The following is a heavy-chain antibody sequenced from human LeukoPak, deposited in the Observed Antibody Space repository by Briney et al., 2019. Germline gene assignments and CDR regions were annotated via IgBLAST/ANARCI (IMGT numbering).Heavy chain of an antibody. J-gene: IGHJ4*02. CDR1: GFTFSSYA. V-gene: IGHV3-23*01. CDR2: ISGSGGNT. Sequence: GGSLRLSCAASGFTFSSYAMTWVRQAPGKGLEWVSSISGSGGNTYYADSVKGRFTISRDNSTDTLCLQMNSLRAEDTAIYYCARDRGDWSIAARPDYWGQGTLITISS. D-gene: IGHD6-6*01. CDR3: ARDRGDWSIAARPDY.